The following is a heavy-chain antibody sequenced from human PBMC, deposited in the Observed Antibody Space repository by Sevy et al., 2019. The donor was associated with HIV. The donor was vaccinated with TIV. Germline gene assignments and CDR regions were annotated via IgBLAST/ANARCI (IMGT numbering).Heavy chain of an antibody. Sequence: GGSLRLPCSASGFTFSTYTMNWVRQAPGKGLEWVSSISSSANYIYYADSLKGRFTISRDNAKNSLYLQMNSLRAEDTAVYYCARPYGSGSWEAFDIWGQGTMVTVSS. D-gene: IGHD3-10*01. CDR3: ARPYGSGSWEAFDI. CDR1: GFTFSTYT. CDR2: ISSSANYI. V-gene: IGHV3-21*01. J-gene: IGHJ3*02.